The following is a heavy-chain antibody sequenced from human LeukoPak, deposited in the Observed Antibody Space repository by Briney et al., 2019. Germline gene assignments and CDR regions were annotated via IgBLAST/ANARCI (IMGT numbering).Heavy chain of an antibody. CDR3: ASSADYGDKYYFDY. Sequence: SETLSLTCTVSGGSISSSSYYWGWIRQPPGKGLEWIGSIYYSGSTYYNPSLKSRVTISVDTSKNQFSLKLSSVTAADTAVYYCASSADYGDKYYFDYWGQGTLVTVSS. J-gene: IGHJ4*02. CDR2: IYYSGST. V-gene: IGHV4-39*07. D-gene: IGHD4-17*01. CDR1: GGSISSSSYY.